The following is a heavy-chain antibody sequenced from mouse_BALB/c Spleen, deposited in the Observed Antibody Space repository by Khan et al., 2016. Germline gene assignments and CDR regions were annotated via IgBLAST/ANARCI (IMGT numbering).Heavy chain of an antibody. V-gene: IGHV1-9*01. J-gene: IGHJ4*01. CDR2: ILPGNANS. Sequence: QVQPQQSGAELMKPGASVKISCKATGYTFSNYWIEWVKQRPGHGLEWIGDILPGNANSNYNENLKGKATLTADTSSNTAYMQLSSLTSEDSAVYYCARAWYSMDYWGQGTSVTVSS. CDR3: ARAWYSMDY. CDR1: GYTFSNYW.